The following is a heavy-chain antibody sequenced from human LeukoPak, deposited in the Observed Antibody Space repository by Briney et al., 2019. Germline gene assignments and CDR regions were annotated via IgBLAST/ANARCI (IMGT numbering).Heavy chain of an antibody. Sequence: PGGSLRLSCVASGFTVSDHYIDWVRQAPGKGLEWVGRNRDKSKSYTTDYAASVRGRFTISRDDSKNSLYLQMYSLKTEDTAVCFCTRPSYYDSRGYSTNGFDIWGQGTMVTVSS. CDR3: TRPSYYDSRGYSTNGFDI. J-gene: IGHJ3*02. V-gene: IGHV3-72*01. D-gene: IGHD3-22*01. CDR2: NRDKSKSYTT. CDR1: GFTVSDHY.